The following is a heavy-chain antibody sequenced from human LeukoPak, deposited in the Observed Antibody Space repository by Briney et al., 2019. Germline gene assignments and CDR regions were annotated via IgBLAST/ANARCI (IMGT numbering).Heavy chain of an antibody. V-gene: IGHV4-34*01. CDR3: ARGRVLVSSWWETRNEFDY. CDR2: INHSGST. D-gene: IGHD6-13*01. Sequence: SETLSLTCAVYGGSFSVYYWSWIRQPPGKGLEGIGEINHSGSTNYNPSLKSRVTISVDTSKNQFSLKLSPVTAADTAVYYCARGRVLVSSWWETRNEFDYWGQGTLVTVSS. CDR1: GGSFSVYY. J-gene: IGHJ4*02.